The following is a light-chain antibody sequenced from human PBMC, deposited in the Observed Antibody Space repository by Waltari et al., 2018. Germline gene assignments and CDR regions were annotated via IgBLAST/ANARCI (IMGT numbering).Light chain of an antibody. V-gene: IGLV2-14*03. CDR1: RSDIGAYDW. J-gene: IGLJ2*01. Sequence: QSALTQPASVSGPPGQPITISCTGSRSDIGAYDWVSSYQQHPGDAPKLMIYDVRQRPSGVSDRFSGSKSGNTASLTVSGLQAEDEADYYCSTYLRSSAPVVFGGGTKLTVL. CDR2: DVR. CDR3: STYLRSSAPVV.